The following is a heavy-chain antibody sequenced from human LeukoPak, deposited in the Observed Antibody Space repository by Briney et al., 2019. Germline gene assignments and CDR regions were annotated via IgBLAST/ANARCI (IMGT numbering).Heavy chain of an antibody. CDR1: GFTFSSYS. CDR2: IISSSSYI. Sequence: PGGSLRLSCAASGFTFSSYSMNWVRHAPGKGLEWVSSIISSSSYIYYADSVKGRFTISRDNDKTALYLQMNRLRAEDTAAYYCAREDQGIVVVPAAPSAMDVWGKGTTVTVSS. CDR3: AREDQGIVVVPAAPSAMDV. J-gene: IGHJ6*03. V-gene: IGHV3-21*01. D-gene: IGHD2-2*01.